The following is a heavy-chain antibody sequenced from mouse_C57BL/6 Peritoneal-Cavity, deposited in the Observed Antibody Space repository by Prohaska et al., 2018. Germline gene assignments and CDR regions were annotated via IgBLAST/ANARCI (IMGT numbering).Heavy chain of an antibody. CDR1: GFTFSDYG. Sequence: EVQLVESGGGLVKPGGSLKLSCEASGFTFSDYGMHWVRQAPEKGLEWVAYISSCSSTIYYADTVKGRFTISRDNAKNTLFLQMTSLRSEDTAMYYCARDPAWFAYWGQGTLVTVSA. CDR2: ISSCSSTI. J-gene: IGHJ3*01. V-gene: IGHV5-17*01. CDR3: ARDPAWFAY.